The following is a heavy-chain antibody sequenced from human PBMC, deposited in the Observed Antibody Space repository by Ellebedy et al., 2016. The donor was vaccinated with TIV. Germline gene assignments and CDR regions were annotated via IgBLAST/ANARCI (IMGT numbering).Heavy chain of an antibody. CDR1: GYKFVNYS. V-gene: IGHV5-51*01. J-gene: IGHJ4*02. D-gene: IGHD5-24*01. CDR3: VRLETRVSVEF. Sequence: GESLKISCTGSGYKFVNYSIAWVRQMPGKGLESMGIIHPGDSDTRYSPSFEGQVTFSADTSISTAYLQWNSLKASDSAMYYCVRLETRVSVEFWGQGTLVTVSS. CDR2: IHPGDSDT.